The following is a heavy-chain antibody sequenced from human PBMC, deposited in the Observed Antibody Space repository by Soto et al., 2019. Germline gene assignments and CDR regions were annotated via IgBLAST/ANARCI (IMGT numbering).Heavy chain of an antibody. CDR2: IYYSGST. CDR3: ARSEVHWYYGSGSLEG. CDR1: GGSISSYY. D-gene: IGHD3-10*01. V-gene: IGHV4-59*01. J-gene: IGHJ1*01. Sequence: SETLSLTCTVSGGSISSYYWSWIRQPPGKGLEWIGYIYYSGSTNYDPSLKSRVTISVDTSKNQFSLKLSSVTAADTAVYYCARSEVHWYYGSGSLEGWGQGNLVTVSS.